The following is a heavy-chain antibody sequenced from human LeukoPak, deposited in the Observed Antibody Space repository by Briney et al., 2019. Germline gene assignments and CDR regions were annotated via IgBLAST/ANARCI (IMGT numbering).Heavy chain of an antibody. CDR2: ISFSGGST. CDR3: ARDIQLST. V-gene: IGHV3-23*01. CDR1: GFTFSDSA. J-gene: IGHJ3*01. D-gene: IGHD5-24*01. Sequence: GGSLRLSCAASGFTFSDSAMSWVRQAPGKGLEWVSLISFSGGSTYYADSVKGRSTISRDNSKDTLYLQMNSLRAEDTAIYYCARDIQLSTWGLGTMVTVSS.